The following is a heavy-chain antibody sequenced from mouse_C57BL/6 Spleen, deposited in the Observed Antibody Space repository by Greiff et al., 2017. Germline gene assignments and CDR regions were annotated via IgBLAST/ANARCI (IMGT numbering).Heavy chain of an antibody. CDR3: ARPGDYDVGFAY. Sequence: EVKLVEPGGGLVKPGGSLKLSCAASGFTFSDYGMHWVRQAPEKGLEWVAYISSGSSTIYYADTVKGRFTISRDNAKNTLFLQMTSLRSEDTAMYYCARPGDYDVGFAYWGQGTLVTVSA. D-gene: IGHD2-4*01. V-gene: IGHV5-17*01. J-gene: IGHJ3*01. CDR1: GFTFSDYG. CDR2: ISSGSSTI.